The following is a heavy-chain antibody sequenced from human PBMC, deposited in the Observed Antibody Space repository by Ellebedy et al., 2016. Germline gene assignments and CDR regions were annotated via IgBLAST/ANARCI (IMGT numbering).Heavy chain of an antibody. CDR2: INHSGST. CDR3: ARNGQLRPPDY. V-gene: IGHV4-34*01. D-gene: IGHD5-12*01. J-gene: IGHJ4*02. CDR1: GGSFSGYY. Sequence: SETLSLXCAVYGGSFSGYYWSWIRQPPGKGLEWIGEINHSGSTNYNPSLKSRVTISVDTSKNQFSLKLSSVTAADTAVYYCARNGQLRPPDYWGQGTLVTVSS.